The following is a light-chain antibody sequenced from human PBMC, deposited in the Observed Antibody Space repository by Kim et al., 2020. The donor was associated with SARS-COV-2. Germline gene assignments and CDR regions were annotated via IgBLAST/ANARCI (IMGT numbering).Light chain of an antibody. Sequence: DIVMTQSPDSLAVSLGERATINCKSTQSLLYASNNKNYLAWYQQRPGQPPKLLIYWASTRESGIPDRFSGSGSGTDFTLTINNLQAEDVALYYCQQYYTSPYTFGQGTNLEI. CDR1: QSLLYASNNKNY. J-gene: IGKJ2*01. CDR3: QQYYTSPYT. V-gene: IGKV4-1*01. CDR2: WAS.